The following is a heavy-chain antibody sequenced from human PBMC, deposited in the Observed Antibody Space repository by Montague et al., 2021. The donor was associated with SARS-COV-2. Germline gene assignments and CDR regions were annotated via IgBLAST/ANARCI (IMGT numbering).Heavy chain of an antibody. CDR1: GGSLSGDH. CDR3: ARSPVGVAARLRYYFDQ. J-gene: IGHJ4*02. D-gene: IGHD6-6*01. Sequence: SETLSLTCAVYGGSLSGDHWSWIRQPPGKGLEWIGEVNHSGHTXXXVSXXXRVTMSVDTSKSQFSLKVRSVTAADTAVYYCARSPVGVAARLRYYFDQWGQGTLVTVSS. CDR2: VNHSGHT. V-gene: IGHV4-34*01.